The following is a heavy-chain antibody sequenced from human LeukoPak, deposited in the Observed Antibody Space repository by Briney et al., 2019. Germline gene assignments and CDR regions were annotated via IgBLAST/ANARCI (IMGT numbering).Heavy chain of an antibody. CDR2: ISYSGANS. CDR3: ARDMQLST. D-gene: IGHD3-16*02. J-gene: IGHJ3*01. V-gene: IGHV3-23*01. Sequence: PGGSLRLSCAASGFTFSGSAMSWVRQAPGEGLEWVSLISYSGANSYYTDPVRGRFTISRDNSKDTLFLQMNSLRAEDTAIYCCARDMQLSTWGLGTKVTVSS. CDR1: GFTFSGSA.